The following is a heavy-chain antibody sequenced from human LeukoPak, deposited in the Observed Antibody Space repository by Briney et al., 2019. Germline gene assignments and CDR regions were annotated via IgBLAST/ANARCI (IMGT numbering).Heavy chain of an antibody. CDR3: AKGVQLEHDAFDI. J-gene: IGHJ3*02. Sequence: PGRSLRLSCAASGFTFSSYAMHWVRQAPGKGLEWVAVISYDGSNKYYADSVKGRFTISRDNSKNTLYLQMNSLRAEDTAVYYCAKGVQLEHDAFDIWGQGTMVTVSS. CDR2: ISYDGSNK. CDR1: GFTFSSYA. V-gene: IGHV3-30-3*01. D-gene: IGHD1-1*01.